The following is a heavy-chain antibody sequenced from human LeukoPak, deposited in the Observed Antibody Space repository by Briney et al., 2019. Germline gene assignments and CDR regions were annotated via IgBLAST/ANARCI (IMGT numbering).Heavy chain of an antibody. CDR2: IYYSGST. CDR1: GGSISSSSYY. CDR3: ARGPGVPCGMDV. D-gene: IGHD3-10*01. J-gene: IGHJ6*02. Sequence: SETLSLTCTVSGGSISSSSYYWGWIRQPPGKGLEWIGSIYYSGSTYYNPSLKSRVTISVDTSKNQFSLKLSFVTAADTAVYYCARGPGVPCGMDVWGQGTTVTVSS. V-gene: IGHV4-39*01.